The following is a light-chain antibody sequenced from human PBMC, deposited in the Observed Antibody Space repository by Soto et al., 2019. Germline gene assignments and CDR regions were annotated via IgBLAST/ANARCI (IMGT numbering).Light chain of an antibody. CDR3: SSYTSTNTPYV. CDR2: EVT. V-gene: IGLV2-14*01. CDR1: SSDVGAYYF. J-gene: IGLJ1*01. Sequence: QSVLTQPVSVSGSPGQSITISCTGSSSDVGAYYFLSWYQHRPGKAPKLILYEVTTRPSGISSRFSGSKSGNTASLTISGLQADDEAYYYCSSYTSTNTPYVFGTGTKVTVL.